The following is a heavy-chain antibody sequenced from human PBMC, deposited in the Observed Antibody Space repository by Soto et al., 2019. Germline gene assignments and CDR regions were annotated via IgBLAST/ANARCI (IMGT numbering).Heavy chain of an antibody. CDR3: AKDREYCSSTSGYFAPPQGMDV. Sequence: EVQLLESGGGLVQPGGSLRLSCAASGFTFISYAMSWVRQAPGKGLEWVSAISGSGGSTYYADAVKGRFTISRDNSKNTLYPQMNSVRAEYTAVYYCAKDREYCSSTSGYFAPPQGMDVWGQGTTVTVSS. J-gene: IGHJ6*02. D-gene: IGHD2-2*01. CDR1: GFTFISYA. CDR2: ISGSGGST. V-gene: IGHV3-23*01.